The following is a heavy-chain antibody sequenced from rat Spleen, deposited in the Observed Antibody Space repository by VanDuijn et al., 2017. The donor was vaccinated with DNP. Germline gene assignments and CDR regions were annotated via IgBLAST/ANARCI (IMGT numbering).Heavy chain of an antibody. V-gene: IGHV1-43*01. D-gene: IGHD4-3*01. CDR1: GYTFTSYY. J-gene: IGHJ3*01. Sequence: QVQLQQSGAELAKPGSSVKISCKASGYTFTSYYIGWIKQTTGQGLEYNGYISTGSGGSNSNEKFKGKATLTEDNSSSTAFMQLSSLPPDESAVYLWARSGGSGVWFTYWGQGTLVTVSS. CDR3: ARSGGSGVWFTY. CDR2: ISTGSGGS.